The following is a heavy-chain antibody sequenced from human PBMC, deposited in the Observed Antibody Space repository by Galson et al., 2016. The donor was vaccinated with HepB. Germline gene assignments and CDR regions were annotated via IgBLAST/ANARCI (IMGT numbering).Heavy chain of an antibody. Sequence: SLRLSCAASGFTFSSYSLNWVRQAPGKGLEWVSYISIGSSRIYYADSVKGRFTISRDNAKNSFFLQMNSLRDEDTAVYFCVGYRDGQRHMVHGEYWGQGTLVTVSS. D-gene: IGHD3-10*01. J-gene: IGHJ4*02. CDR2: ISIGSSRI. V-gene: IGHV3-48*02. CDR1: GFTFSSYS. CDR3: VGYRDGQRHMVHGEY.